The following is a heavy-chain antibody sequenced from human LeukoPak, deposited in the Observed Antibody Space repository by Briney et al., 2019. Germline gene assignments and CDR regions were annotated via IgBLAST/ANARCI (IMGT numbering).Heavy chain of an antibody. Sequence: SQTLSLTCTVSGGSISSGDYYWGWIRQPPGKGLEWIGYIYHSGSTYYNPSLKSRVTISVDRSKNQFSLKLSSVTAADTAVYYCARETYYDFWSGYYSGPSSWFDPWGQGTLVTVSS. CDR1: GGSISSGDYY. D-gene: IGHD3-3*01. CDR2: IYHSGST. V-gene: IGHV4-30-2*01. J-gene: IGHJ5*02. CDR3: ARETYYDFWSGYYSGPSSWFDP.